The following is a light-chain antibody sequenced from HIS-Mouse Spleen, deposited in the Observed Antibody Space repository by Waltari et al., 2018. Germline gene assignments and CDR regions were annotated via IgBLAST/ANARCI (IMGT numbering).Light chain of an antibody. J-gene: IGLJ2*01. CDR1: SSNIGSTY. CDR3: SSYTSSSTL. V-gene: IGLV2-14*01. CDR2: EVS. Sequence: QSVLTQPPSASGTPGQTVTIPCSGSSSNIGSTYVYWYQQLPGTAPKLMIYEVSNRPSGVSNRFSGSKSGNTASLTISGLQAEDEADYYCSSYTSSSTLFGGGTKLTVL.